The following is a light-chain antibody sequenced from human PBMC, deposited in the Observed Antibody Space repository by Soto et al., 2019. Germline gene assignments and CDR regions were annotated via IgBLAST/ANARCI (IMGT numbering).Light chain of an antibody. Sequence: EIVLTQSPATLSSSPGETATLSCRASQYVGTRLAWYQHKPGQAPRLLIYYTSNRATGIPARFSGSGSGTDFTLTINSLAPEDFAIYYWHQRQSWPRTFGQGTKVEIK. CDR3: HQRQSWPRT. CDR1: QYVGTR. V-gene: IGKV3-11*01. CDR2: YTS. J-gene: IGKJ1*01.